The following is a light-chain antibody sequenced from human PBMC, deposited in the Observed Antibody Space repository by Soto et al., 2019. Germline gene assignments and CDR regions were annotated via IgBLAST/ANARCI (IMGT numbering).Light chain of an antibody. CDR1: QSISSY. Sequence: IQMTQSPSSLSASVGDRVTITCRASQSISSYLNWYQQKPGQAPKLLIYAASSLQSGVPSSFSGSGSGTDFTLTISSLQPEDFATYYCQQSYSTPKTFGQGTKVEIK. J-gene: IGKJ1*01. V-gene: IGKV1-39*01. CDR3: QQSYSTPKT. CDR2: AAS.